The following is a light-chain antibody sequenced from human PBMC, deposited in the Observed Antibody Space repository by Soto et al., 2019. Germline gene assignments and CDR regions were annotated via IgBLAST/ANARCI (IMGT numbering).Light chain of an antibody. CDR2: GVS. CDR1: QNVYSAY. Sequence: DIVLTQSPGTLSLSPGERATLSCRASQNVYSAYLAWYQQKPGQAPRLLIYGVSTRATGIPDRFTDRGSGTDFTLTISRLEPEDFAVYYCQQYGDSRWTFGQGTKVDIK. V-gene: IGKV3-20*01. J-gene: IGKJ1*01. CDR3: QQYGDSRWT.